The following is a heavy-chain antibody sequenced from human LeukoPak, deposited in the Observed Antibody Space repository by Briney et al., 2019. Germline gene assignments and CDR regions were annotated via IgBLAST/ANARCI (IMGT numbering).Heavy chain of an antibody. CDR2: INQDESEK. CDR3: VRALGSSSADY. Sequence: GGSLRLSCAASGFTFSTYPMNWVRQAPGKGLEWVANINQDESEKYYVDSVEGRFTISRDNAKNSLSLQMNSLRGEDTAVYYCVRALGSSSADYWGQGTLVTVSS. D-gene: IGHD6-6*01. V-gene: IGHV3-7*01. CDR1: GFTFSTYP. J-gene: IGHJ4*02.